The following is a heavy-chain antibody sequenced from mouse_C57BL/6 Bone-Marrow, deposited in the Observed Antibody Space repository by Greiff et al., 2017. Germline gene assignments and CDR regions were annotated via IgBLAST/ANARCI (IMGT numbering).Heavy chain of an antibody. CDR3: ARLRYYGSSYAGY. J-gene: IGHJ2*01. V-gene: IGHV1-81*01. D-gene: IGHD1-1*01. CDR2: IYPRSGTT. CDR1: GYTFTSYG. Sequence: VQLQQSGAELARPGASVKLSCKASGYTFTSYGLSWVKQRTGQGLEWIGEIYPRSGTTYYNEKFKGKATLTADKSSSTAYMELRRLTSEDSAVYVCARLRYYGSSYAGYWGQGTTLTVSS.